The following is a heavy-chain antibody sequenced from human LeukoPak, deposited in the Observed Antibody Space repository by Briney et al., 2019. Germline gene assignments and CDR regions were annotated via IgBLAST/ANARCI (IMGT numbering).Heavy chain of an antibody. J-gene: IGHJ4*02. CDR2: ISGSGGST. Sequence: GGSLRLSCAASGFTFSSYAMSWVRQAPGKGLEWVSAISGSGGSTYYADSVKGRFTISRDNSKNTLYLQMNSLRAEDTAVYYCAKGYCSGGSCYLNDYWSQGTLVTVSS. D-gene: IGHD2-15*01. CDR1: GFTFSSYA. CDR3: AKGYCSGGSCYLNDY. V-gene: IGHV3-23*01.